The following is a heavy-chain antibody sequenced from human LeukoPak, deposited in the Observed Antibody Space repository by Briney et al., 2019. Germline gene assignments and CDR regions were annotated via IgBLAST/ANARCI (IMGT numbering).Heavy chain of an antibody. CDR3: AKAHHYGSIGADYFDY. J-gene: IGHJ4*02. D-gene: IGHD3-22*01. Sequence: GGSLRLSCAASGFTFSSYWMNWVRQAPGKGLEWVANIKQDGSEKYYVDSVKGRFTISRDNSKNTLFLQMISLRAEDTAVYYCAKAHHYGSIGADYFDYWGQGTLVTVSS. CDR1: GFTFSSYW. V-gene: IGHV3-7*02. CDR2: IKQDGSEK.